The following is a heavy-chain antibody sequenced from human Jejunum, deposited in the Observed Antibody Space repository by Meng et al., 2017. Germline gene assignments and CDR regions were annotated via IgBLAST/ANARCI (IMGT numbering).Heavy chain of an antibody. V-gene: IGHV3-7*01. D-gene: IGHD2-15*01. CDR1: GFTFNTYW. J-gene: IGHJ3*01. CDR2: IKADESEK. CDR3: ARDRGYWAFDV. Sequence: GESLNISCAASGFTFNTYWMYLVRQAPGKGLECVATIKADESEKYYVDSLKGRSTGSRDNAKNSLFLQMNSLRAEDTAVYYCARDRGYWAFDVWGQGTMVTVAS.